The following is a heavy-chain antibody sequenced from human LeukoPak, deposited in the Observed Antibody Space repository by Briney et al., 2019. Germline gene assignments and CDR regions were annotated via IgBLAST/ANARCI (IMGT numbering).Heavy chain of an antibody. CDR1: GFTFSTYW. Sequence: GGSLRLSCATSGFTFSTYWMTWVRQAPGKGLEWVANIKEDGSREYYVDSVKGRFTISRDNAKNSLYLQMDSLTAEDTAVYYCARDSPGYGAYVSWGQGTLVSVSS. V-gene: IGHV3-7*01. CDR3: ARDSPGYGAYVS. CDR2: IKEDGSRE. D-gene: IGHD5-12*01. J-gene: IGHJ1*01.